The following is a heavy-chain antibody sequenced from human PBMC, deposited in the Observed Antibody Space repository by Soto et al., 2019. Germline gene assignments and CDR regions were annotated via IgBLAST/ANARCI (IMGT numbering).Heavy chain of an antibody. CDR2: INSDGSST. CDR1: GFTFSSYW. J-gene: IGHJ5*02. Sequence: GGSLRLSCAASGFTFSSYWMHWVRQAPGKGLVWVSRINSDGSSTSYADSVKGRFTISRDNAKNTLYLQMNSLRAEDTAVYYCARGQYYYGSGVGGWFDPWGQGTLVTVSS. D-gene: IGHD3-10*01. CDR3: ARGQYYYGSGVGGWFDP. V-gene: IGHV3-74*01.